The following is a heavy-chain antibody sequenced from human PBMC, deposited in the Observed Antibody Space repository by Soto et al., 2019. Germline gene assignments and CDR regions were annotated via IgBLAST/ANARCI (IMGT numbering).Heavy chain of an antibody. V-gene: IGHV3-23*01. CDR3: AKGKSTGDIDWFDP. CDR1: GFSAKYYA. Sequence: GGSLRLSCEASGFSAKYYAMTWVRQAPGKGLEWVSTINGKGDGTDYADSVKGRFMISRDNSKSTLYLHMSRLKFEDTAMYFCAKGKSTGDIDWFDPWGQGSLVTVSS. D-gene: IGHD3-10*01. CDR2: INGKGDGT. J-gene: IGHJ5*02.